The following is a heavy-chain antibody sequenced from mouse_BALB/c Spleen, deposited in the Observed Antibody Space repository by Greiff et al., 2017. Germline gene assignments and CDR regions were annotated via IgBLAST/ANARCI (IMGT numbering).Heavy chain of an antibody. CDR1: GYTFTSYY. D-gene: IGHD2-4*01. V-gene: IGHV1S56*01. J-gene: IGHJ2*01. CDR3: ARRVMITTGDYFDY. CDR2: IYPGNVNT. Sequence: QVQLQQSGPELVKPGASVRISCKASGYTFTSYYIHWVKQRPGQGLEWIGWIYPGNVNTKYNEKFKGKATLTADKSSSTAYMQLSSLTSEDSAVYFCARRVMITTGDYFDYWGQGTTLTVSS.